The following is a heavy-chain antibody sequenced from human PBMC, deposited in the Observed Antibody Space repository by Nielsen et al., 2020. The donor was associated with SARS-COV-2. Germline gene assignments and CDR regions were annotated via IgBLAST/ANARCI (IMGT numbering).Heavy chain of an antibody. V-gene: IGHV3-30*18. CDR3: AKEKFGEFPYYGMDV. J-gene: IGHJ6*02. CDR1: GFTFSSYG. CDR2: ISYNGISN. Sequence: GGSLRLSCAASGFTFSSYGMHWVRQAPGKGLEWMAVISYNGISNYYAHSVRGRFTISRDNANHALFLQMNSLRAEDTAVYYCAKEKFGEFPYYGMDVWGQGTTVTVSS. D-gene: IGHD3-10*01.